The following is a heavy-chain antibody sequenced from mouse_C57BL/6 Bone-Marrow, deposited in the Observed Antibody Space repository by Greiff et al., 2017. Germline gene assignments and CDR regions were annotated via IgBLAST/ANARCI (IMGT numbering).Heavy chain of an antibody. J-gene: IGHJ2*01. CDR2: IYPGSGST. CDR3: ARYYIGGFDY. Sequence: VQLQHPGAELVKPGASVKMSCKASGSTFTSYWITWVKQRPGQGLEWIGDIYPGSGSTNYNEKFKCKATLTVDTSSSTAYMQLSSLTSEDSAVYNCARYYIGGFDYWGQGTTLTVSS. V-gene: IGHV1-55*01. CDR1: GSTFTSYW. D-gene: IGHD2-12*01.